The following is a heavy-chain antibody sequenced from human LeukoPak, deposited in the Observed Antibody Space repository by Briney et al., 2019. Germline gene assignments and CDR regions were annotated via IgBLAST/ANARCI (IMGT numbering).Heavy chain of an antibody. CDR1: GFTFSSYA. CDR2: ISYDGSNK. Sequence: GGSLRLSCAASGFTFSSYAMHWVRQAPGKGLEWVAVISYDGSNKYYADSVKGRFTISRDNSKNTLYLQMNSLRAEDTAVYYCSRGPPGEWLGGWGQGTLVTGSS. V-gene: IGHV3-30-3*01. D-gene: IGHD6-19*01. J-gene: IGHJ4*02. CDR3: SRGPPGEWLGG.